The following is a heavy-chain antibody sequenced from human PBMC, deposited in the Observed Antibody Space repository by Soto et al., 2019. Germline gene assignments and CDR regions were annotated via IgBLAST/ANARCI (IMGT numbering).Heavy chain of an antibody. CDR2: ISGSGGST. J-gene: IGHJ4*02. CDR3: EKDQWLRSQFDY. V-gene: IGHV3-23*01. CDR1: GFTFSSYA. D-gene: IGHD5-12*01. Sequence: PGGSLRLSCAASGFTFSSYAMSWVRQAPGKGLEWVSAISGSGGSTYYADSVKGRFTISRDNSKNTLYLQMNSLRAEDTAVYYCEKDQWLRSQFDYWGQGTLVTVSS.